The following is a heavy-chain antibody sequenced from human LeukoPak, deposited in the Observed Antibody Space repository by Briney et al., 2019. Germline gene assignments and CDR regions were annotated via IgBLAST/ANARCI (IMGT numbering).Heavy chain of an antibody. CDR2: ISAYNGNT. Sequence: GASVKGSCKAPGYTFTSYGISWVRQAPGQGLEWMGWISAYNGNTNYAQKLQGRVTMTTDTSTSTAYMELRSLRSDDTAVYYCASGGLAAAGYYFDYWGQGTLVTVSS. D-gene: IGHD6-13*01. CDR1: GYTFTSYG. J-gene: IGHJ4*02. CDR3: ASGGLAAAGYYFDY. V-gene: IGHV1-18*01.